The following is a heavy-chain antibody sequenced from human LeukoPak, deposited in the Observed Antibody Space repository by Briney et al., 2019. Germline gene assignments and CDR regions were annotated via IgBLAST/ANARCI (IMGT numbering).Heavy chain of an antibody. V-gene: IGHV4-34*01. Sequence: SETLSLTCAVYGGSFSGYYWSWIRQPPGKGLEWIGVINHSGSTNYNPSLKSRVTISVDTSKNQFSLKLSSVTAADTAVYYCARGRRYDFWSGYSGGGDYWGQGTLVTVSS. CDR1: GGSFSGYY. CDR2: INHSGST. J-gene: IGHJ4*02. CDR3: ARGRRYDFWSGYSGGGDY. D-gene: IGHD3-3*01.